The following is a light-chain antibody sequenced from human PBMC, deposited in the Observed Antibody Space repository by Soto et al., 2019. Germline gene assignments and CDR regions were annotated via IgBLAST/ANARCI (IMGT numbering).Light chain of an antibody. V-gene: IGKV3-20*01. CDR2: GAS. CDR1: QSVTSTH. CDR3: QQYGSSPWT. J-gene: IGKJ1*01. Sequence: EIVLTQSPGTLSLSPGERATLSCRASQSVTSTHLAWYQQKPGQAPRLLIYGASSRATGIPDRFSGSGSGTGFTLTISRPSPEDLAVYSCQQYGSSPWTFGQGTKVEIK.